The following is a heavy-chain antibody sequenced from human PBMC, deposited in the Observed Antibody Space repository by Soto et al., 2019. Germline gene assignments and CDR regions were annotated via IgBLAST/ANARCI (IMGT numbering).Heavy chain of an antibody. CDR2: IYYSGST. J-gene: IGHJ4*02. CDR1: GGSVSSGSYY. V-gene: IGHV4-61*01. Sequence: PSETLSLTCTVSGGSVSSGSYYWSWIRQPPGKGLEWIGYIYYSGSTTYNPSLKSRVTISVDTSKNQFSLKLSSVTAADTAVYYCARGYYDSSGYYYATYPFDYWGQGTLVTVSS. D-gene: IGHD3-22*01. CDR3: ARGYYDSSGYYYATYPFDY.